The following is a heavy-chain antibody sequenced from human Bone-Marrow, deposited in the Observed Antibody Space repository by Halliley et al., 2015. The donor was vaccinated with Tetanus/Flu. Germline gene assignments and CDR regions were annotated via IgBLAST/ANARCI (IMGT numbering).Heavy chain of an antibody. CDR1: GYTFIKYF. D-gene: IGHD3-16*01. CDR3: ARDRGGGGEDNRSYRRY. V-gene: IGHV1-46*01. J-gene: IGHJ4*02. Sequence: QLVQSGAEVKKPGASVKVSCKASGYTFIKYFMHWVRQAPGQGLEWMGIIDPSGGGTTYAQQFKGKVTMTRDTSTTTVYMELNNRRLGDTPVYYCARDRGGGGEDNRSYRRYWGQGTLVTVSS. CDR2: IDPSGGGT.